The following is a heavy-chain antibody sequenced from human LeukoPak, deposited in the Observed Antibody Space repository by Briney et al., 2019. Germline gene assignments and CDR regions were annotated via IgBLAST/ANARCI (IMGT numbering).Heavy chain of an antibody. Sequence: SETLFPSSTVSGGSIRNPIWGVLRETAAEEHEWIGRVYPDGSPNYNPYLAGRVTMSRDTSQNQFSLKLSSVTAADTAVYYCTRGLHTSLPFHWGQGTRVTVSA. D-gene: IGHD2/OR15-2a*01. CDR1: GGSIRNPI. CDR3: TRGLHTSLPFH. V-gene: IGHV4-4*07. CDR2: VYPDGSP. J-gene: IGHJ4*02.